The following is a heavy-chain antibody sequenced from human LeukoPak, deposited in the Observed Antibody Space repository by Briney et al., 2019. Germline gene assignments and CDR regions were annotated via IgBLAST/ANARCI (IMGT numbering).Heavy chain of an antibody. CDR3: ARAEDYYDSSGYYAY. CDR1: GFTFSSYA. V-gene: IGHV3-30*07. J-gene: IGHJ4*02. Sequence: GGSLRLSCAASGFTFSSYAMHWVRQAPGKGLEWVAVTAFDGNSKYYADSVKGRFTISRDNSKNTLYLQMNSLRAEDTAVYYCARAEDYYDSSGYYAYWGQGTLVTVSS. D-gene: IGHD3-22*01. CDR2: TAFDGNSK.